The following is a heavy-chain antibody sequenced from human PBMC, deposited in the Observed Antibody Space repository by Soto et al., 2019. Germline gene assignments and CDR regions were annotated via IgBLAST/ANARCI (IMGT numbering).Heavy chain of an antibody. CDR1: GYTLTNYF. Sequence: SVKVSCKASGYTLTNYFIHWVRQAPGEGLEWMGIINPGDDSTTYAQKFQGRVTVTKDTSTSTVYMELSSLRSDDTAMYYCAREEGALDYWGQGTLVTVSS. V-gene: IGHV1-46*01. CDR2: INPGDDST. J-gene: IGHJ4*02. D-gene: IGHD1-26*01. CDR3: AREEGALDY.